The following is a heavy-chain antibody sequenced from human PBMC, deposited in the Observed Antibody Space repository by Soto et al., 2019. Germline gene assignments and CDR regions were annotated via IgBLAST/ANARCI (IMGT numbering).Heavy chain of an antibody. D-gene: IGHD6-6*01. V-gene: IGHV4-34*01. CDR1: GGSFSGYY. CDR3: ARGGLIAARPYFDY. Sequence: SATLSLTCAVYGGSFSGYYWSWIRQPPGKGLGWIGEINNNGSTNYNPSLKSRVTISVDTSKNQFSLKLSSVTAADTAVYYCARGGLIAARPYFDYWGQGTLVTVSS. CDR2: INNNGST. J-gene: IGHJ4*02.